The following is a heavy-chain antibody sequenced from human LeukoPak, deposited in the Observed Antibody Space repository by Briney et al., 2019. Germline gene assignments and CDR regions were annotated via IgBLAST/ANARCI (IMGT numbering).Heavy chain of an antibody. V-gene: IGHV1-2*02. CDR3: ARVVPAAKAHFDY. CDR1: GYTFTGYY. D-gene: IGHD2-2*01. Sequence: ASVKVSCKASGYTFTGYYMHWVRQAPGQGLEWMGWINPNSGGTNYAQKFQGRVTMTRDTSISTAYMELSRLRSDDTAVYYCARVVPAAKAHFDYWGQGTLVTVSS. CDR2: INPNSGGT. J-gene: IGHJ4*02.